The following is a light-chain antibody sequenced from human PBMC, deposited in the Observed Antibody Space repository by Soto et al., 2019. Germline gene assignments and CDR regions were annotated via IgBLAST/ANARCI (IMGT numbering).Light chain of an antibody. CDR1: MRDVGSYNL. J-gene: IGLJ3*02. Sequence: QSVLAQPASVSGSAGQSITISCSGTMRDVGSYNLVSWYQQHPGTPPKLIIYEVRNRPSGISSRFSGSRSGTTASLPISGLQSEDEGDYCGCANTATSTLEFGGGTK. V-gene: IGLV2-14*01. CDR3: CANTATSTLE. CDR2: EVR.